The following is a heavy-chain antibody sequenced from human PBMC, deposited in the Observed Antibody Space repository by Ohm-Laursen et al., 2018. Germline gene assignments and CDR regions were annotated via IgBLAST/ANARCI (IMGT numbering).Heavy chain of an antibody. J-gene: IGHJ6*02. D-gene: IGHD2-2*02. CDR2: ISWNSGNI. V-gene: IGHV3-9*01. CDR3: AKDIIPAAISPTDYYYYGMDV. Sequence: SLRLSCAASGFTFDDYAMHWVRQAPGKGLEWVSGISWNSGNIGYADSVKGRFTISRDNAKNSLYLQMNSLRAEDTALYYCAKDIIPAAISPTDYYYYGMDVWGQGTTVTVS. CDR1: GFTFDDYA.